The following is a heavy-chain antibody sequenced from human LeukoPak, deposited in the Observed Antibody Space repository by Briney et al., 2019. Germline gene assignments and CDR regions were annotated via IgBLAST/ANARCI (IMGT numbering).Heavy chain of an antibody. D-gene: IGHD3-22*01. Sequence: SVKVSCKASGGTFSSYAISWVRQAPGQGLEWMGRIIPILGIANYAQKFQGRVTITADKSTSTAYMELSSLRSEDTAVYYCARVGYYDSSGYYEDGAFDIWGQGTMVTVSS. CDR2: IIPILGIA. V-gene: IGHV1-69*04. CDR3: ARVGYYDSSGYYEDGAFDI. J-gene: IGHJ3*02. CDR1: GGTFSSYA.